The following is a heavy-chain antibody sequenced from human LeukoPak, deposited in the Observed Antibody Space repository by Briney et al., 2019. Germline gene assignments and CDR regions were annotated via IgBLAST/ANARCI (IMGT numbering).Heavy chain of an antibody. Sequence: GGSLRLSCAASGFTVSSNYMSWVRQAPGKGLEWVSVTYSGGSTYYAGSVKGRFTISRDNSKNTLYLQMNSLRAEDTAVYYCARETVRGVFDYWGQGTLVTVSS. V-gene: IGHV3-53*01. D-gene: IGHD3-10*01. CDR2: TYSGGST. CDR1: GFTVSSNY. J-gene: IGHJ4*02. CDR3: ARETVRGVFDY.